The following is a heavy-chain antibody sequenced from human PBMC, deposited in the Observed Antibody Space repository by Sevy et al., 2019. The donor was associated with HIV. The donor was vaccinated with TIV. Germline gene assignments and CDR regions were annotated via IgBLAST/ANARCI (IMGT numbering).Heavy chain of an antibody. V-gene: IGHV4-34*01. CDR1: GGSFSGYY. Sequence: SETLSLTCAVYGGSFSGYYWSWIRQPPGKGLEWIGEINQSGSTNYNPSLKSRVTRSVDTSKNQFSLKLSSVTAADRAVHYCARGGLVVATSWFDPWGQGTLVTVSS. CDR2: INQSGST. CDR3: ARGGLVVATSWFDP. J-gene: IGHJ5*02. D-gene: IGHD3-22*01.